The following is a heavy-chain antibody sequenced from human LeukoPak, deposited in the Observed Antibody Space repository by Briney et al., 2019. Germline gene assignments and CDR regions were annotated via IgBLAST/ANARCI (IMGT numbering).Heavy chain of an antibody. CDR1: GGTFSSYA. D-gene: IGHD3-22*01. Sequence: SVKVSCKASGGTFSSYAISWVRQAPGQGLEWMGRIIPILGIASYAQKFQGRVTITADKSTSTAYMELSSLRSEDTAVYYCARSPLAYYYDSSGHGGYWGQGTLVTVSS. J-gene: IGHJ4*02. V-gene: IGHV1-69*04. CDR2: IIPILGIA. CDR3: ARSPLAYYYDSSGHGGY.